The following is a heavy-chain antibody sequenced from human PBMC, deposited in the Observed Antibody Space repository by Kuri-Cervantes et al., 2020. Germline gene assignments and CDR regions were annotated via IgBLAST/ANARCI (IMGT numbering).Heavy chain of an antibody. V-gene: IGHV3-9*01. CDR3: AKGAGGGYYYFFDY. CDR2: ISWNSGSI. Sequence: SLKISCAASGFTFSSYWMSWVRQAPGKGLEWVSGISWNSGSIGYADSVKGRFTISRDNAKNSLYLQMNSLRAEDTALYYCAKGAGGGYYYFFDYWGQGTLVTVSS. J-gene: IGHJ4*02. D-gene: IGHD3-22*01. CDR1: GFTFSSYW.